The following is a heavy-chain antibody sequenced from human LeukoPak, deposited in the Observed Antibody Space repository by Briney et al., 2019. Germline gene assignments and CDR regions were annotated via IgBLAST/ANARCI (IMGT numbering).Heavy chain of an antibody. J-gene: IGHJ6*03. Sequence: PSETLSLTCAVYGGSFSGYYWSWIRQPPGKGLEWIGEINHSGSTNYNPSLKSRVTISVDTSKNQFSLKLSSVTAADTAVYYCARIGYSSGWYKAVHYYYYMDVWGKGTTVTVSS. CDR1: GGSFSGYY. V-gene: IGHV4-34*01. CDR2: INHSGST. CDR3: ARIGYSSGWYKAVHYYYYMDV. D-gene: IGHD6-19*01.